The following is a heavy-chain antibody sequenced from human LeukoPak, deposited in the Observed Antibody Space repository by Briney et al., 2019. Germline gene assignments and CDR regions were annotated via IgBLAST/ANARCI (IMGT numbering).Heavy chain of an antibody. Sequence: GGSLRLSCAASGFTFSSYSMNWVRQAPGKGLEWVSSISSSSSYIYYADLVKGRFTISRDNAKKSLYLQMNSLRVEDTAVYYCARAYSERYGLGYYYMDVWGKGTTVTVSS. V-gene: IGHV3-21*01. CDR2: ISSSSSYI. D-gene: IGHD1-26*01. CDR1: GFTFSSYS. J-gene: IGHJ6*03. CDR3: ARAYSERYGLGYYYMDV.